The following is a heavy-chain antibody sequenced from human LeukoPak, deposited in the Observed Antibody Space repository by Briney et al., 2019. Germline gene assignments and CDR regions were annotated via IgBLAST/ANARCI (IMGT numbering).Heavy chain of an antibody. V-gene: IGHV3-30*18. CDR3: AKGYYYDSSGWVFDY. CDR2: ISYDGSNK. Sequence: GSLRLSCAASGFTFSSYGMHWVRQAPGKGLEWVAVISYDGSNKYYADSVKGRFTTSRDNSKNTLYLQMNSLRAEDTAVYYCAKGYYYDSSGWVFDYWGQGTLVTVSS. CDR1: GFTFSSYG. J-gene: IGHJ4*02. D-gene: IGHD3-22*01.